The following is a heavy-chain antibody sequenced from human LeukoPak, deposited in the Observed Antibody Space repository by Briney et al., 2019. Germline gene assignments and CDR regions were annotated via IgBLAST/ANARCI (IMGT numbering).Heavy chain of an antibody. CDR1: GFTVSSNY. D-gene: IGHD2-15*01. J-gene: IGHJ4*02. CDR2: IYSGGST. CDR3: AKDVRYCSGGSCYPYYFDY. V-gene: IGHV3-66*01. Sequence: GSLRLSCAASGFTVSSNYMSWVRQAPGKGLEWVSVIYSGGSTYYADSVKGRFTISRDNSKNTLYLQMNSLRAEDTAVYYCAKDVRYCSGGSCYPYYFDYWGQGTLVTVSS.